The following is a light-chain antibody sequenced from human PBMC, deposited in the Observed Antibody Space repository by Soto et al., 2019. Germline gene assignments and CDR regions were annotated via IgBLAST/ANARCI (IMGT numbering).Light chain of an antibody. J-gene: IGKJ2*01. Sequence: ETVLTQSPAILSLSPGERATLSCRASQSVDTYLDWYQQKPGQAPRLLIYDASNRATGIPTRFSGTGSGTDFTLTISSLEPEDFAVYYCQQRSDWPGTFGQGTKLEI. V-gene: IGKV3-11*01. CDR2: DAS. CDR3: QQRSDWPGT. CDR1: QSVDTY.